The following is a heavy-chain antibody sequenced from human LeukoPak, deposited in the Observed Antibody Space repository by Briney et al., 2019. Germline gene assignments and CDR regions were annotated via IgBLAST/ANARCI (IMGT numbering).Heavy chain of an antibody. CDR1: GYSFTSYG. CDR3: AREECSIGVCYPSGY. J-gene: IGHJ4*02. D-gene: IGHD2-8*01. Sequence: ASVKVSCKASGYSFTSYGISWVRQAPGQGLEWMGWISTYNANTNYALRLQGRVTLTTDTSTSTAYMELKSLRSDDTAVYYCAREECSIGVCYPSGYWGQGTLVTVSS. CDR2: ISTYNANT. V-gene: IGHV1-18*01.